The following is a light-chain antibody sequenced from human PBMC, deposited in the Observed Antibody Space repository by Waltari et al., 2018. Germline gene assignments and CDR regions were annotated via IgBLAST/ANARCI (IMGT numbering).Light chain of an antibody. CDR2: DSS. Sequence: EIVMTQSPATLSVSPGDTAPLSCMASQNLRTYLAWYQQKPGQAPRLLMYDSSSRATDFPARFSGSGSGTTFTLTIRSLQSEDYALYYCHQYNEWPHTFGQGTNLAIK. CDR3: HQYNEWPHT. V-gene: IGKV3-15*01. CDR1: QNLRTY. J-gene: IGKJ2*01.